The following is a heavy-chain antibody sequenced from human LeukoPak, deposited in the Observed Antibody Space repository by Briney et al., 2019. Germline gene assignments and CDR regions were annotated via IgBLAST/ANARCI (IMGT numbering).Heavy chain of an antibody. V-gene: IGHV3-15*07. CDR2: IKTVTDGGTT. CDR1: NFTFSNAR. D-gene: IGHD5-24*01. CDR3: STDPWHGMDV. Sequence: GGSLRLSCAAPNFTFSNARMNWVRQAPGKGLEWVGRIKTVTDGGTTDYAAPVKGRFIISRDDSKNTPFLQMNSLKTEDTAVYYCSTDPWHGMDVWGQGTTVTVSS. J-gene: IGHJ6*02.